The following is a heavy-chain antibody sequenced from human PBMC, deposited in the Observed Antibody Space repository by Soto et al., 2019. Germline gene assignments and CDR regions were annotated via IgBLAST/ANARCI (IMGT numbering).Heavy chain of an antibody. D-gene: IGHD6-13*01. CDR3: VRDSGAKLSSS. J-gene: IGHJ4*02. Sequence: GASVKFSCKTSGYTFTSYGISRVRQAPGQGLEWVGGIVPIYRTADYAQKFQGRVTITADESARTSYMELRSLKSQDTAVYYCVRDSGAKLSSSWGQGTLVTVS. V-gene: IGHV1-69*13. CDR1: GYTFTSYG. CDR2: IVPIYRTA.